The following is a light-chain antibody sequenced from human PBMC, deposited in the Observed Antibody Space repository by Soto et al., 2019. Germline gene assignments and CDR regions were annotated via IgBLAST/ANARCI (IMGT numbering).Light chain of an antibody. CDR1: TSDVGDYNW. Sequence: QSVLTQPAAVSGSPGQSVTISCTGTTSDVGDYNWVSWYQQHPGKAPKLIIFDVDNRPSGVSSRFSGSKSGNTASLAISGLQAEDEAEYYCKSYTSSDIYVFGTGTKVTVL. J-gene: IGLJ1*01. CDR2: DVD. V-gene: IGLV2-14*01. CDR3: KSYTSSDIYV.